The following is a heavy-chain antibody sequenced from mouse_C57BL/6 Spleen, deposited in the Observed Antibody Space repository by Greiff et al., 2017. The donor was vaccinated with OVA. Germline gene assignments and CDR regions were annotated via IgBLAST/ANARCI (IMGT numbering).Heavy chain of an antibody. CDR1: GFTFSDYG. D-gene: IGHD2-12*01. CDR3: ARGTIKGFDY. V-gene: IGHV5-17*01. Sequence: EVQRVESGGGLVKPGGSLKLSCAASGFTFSDYGMHWVRQAPEKGLEWVAYISSGSSTIYYADTVKGRFTISRDNAKNTLCLRMTSLRTEDAAMYYCARGTIKGFDYWGQGTTLTVSS. CDR2: ISSGSSTI. J-gene: IGHJ2*01.